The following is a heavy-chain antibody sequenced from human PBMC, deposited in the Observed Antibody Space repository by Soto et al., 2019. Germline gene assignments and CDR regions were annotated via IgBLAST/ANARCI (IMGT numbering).Heavy chain of an antibody. V-gene: IGHV1-3*01. CDR1: GYTFTSYA. Sequence: GASVKVSCKASGYTFTSYAVRWVRQAPGQGLEWMGWINAGSGNTKYSQKFQGRVTITRDTSATTAFMELSSLRSEDTAVYYCMRSFDYWGQGTLVTVSS. J-gene: IGHJ4*02. CDR3: MRSFDY. CDR2: INAGSGNT.